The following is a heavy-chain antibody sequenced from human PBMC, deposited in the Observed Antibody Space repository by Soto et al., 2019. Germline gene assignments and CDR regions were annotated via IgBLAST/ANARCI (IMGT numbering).Heavy chain of an antibody. CDR1: GGTFSSYA. CDR3: ARVSPGYYDSSGFYFDY. J-gene: IGHJ4*02. V-gene: IGHV1-69*13. D-gene: IGHD3-22*01. CDR2: IIPIFGTA. Sequence: GASVKVSCKASGGTFSSYAISWVRQAPGQGLEWMGGIIPIFGTANYAQKFQGRVTITADESTSTAYMELSSLRSEDTAVYYCARVSPGYYDSSGFYFDYWGQGTLVTVSS.